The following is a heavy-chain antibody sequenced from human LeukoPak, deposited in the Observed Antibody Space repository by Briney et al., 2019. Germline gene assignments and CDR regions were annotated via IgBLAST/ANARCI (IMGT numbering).Heavy chain of an antibody. Sequence: GGSLRLSCAASGFTFSRYGMSWVRQAPGKGLEWVSGISDSGATIYYADSVKGRFTISRDNSKNMLYLQMHSLRPEDTAIYYCAKIRAARPGYWGQGTLVTVSS. CDR1: GFTFSRYG. D-gene: IGHD6-6*01. V-gene: IGHV3-23*01. CDR2: ISDSGATI. J-gene: IGHJ4*02. CDR3: AKIRAARPGY.